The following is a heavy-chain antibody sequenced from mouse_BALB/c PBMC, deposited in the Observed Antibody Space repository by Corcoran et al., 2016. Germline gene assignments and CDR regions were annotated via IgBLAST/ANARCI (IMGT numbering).Heavy chain of an antibody. CDR1: GYTFTYYR. J-gene: IGHJ4*01. V-gene: IGHV9-1*02. CDR2: INTYTGEP. CDR3: AREPYAMDY. Sequence: QIQLVQSGPELKKPGETVKISCKASGYTFTYYRMNWVKQAPGKGLKWMGWINTYTGEPTYADDFKGRFALSLEASASTAYLQINNLKNEDMATYFCAREPYAMDYWGQGTSVTVSS.